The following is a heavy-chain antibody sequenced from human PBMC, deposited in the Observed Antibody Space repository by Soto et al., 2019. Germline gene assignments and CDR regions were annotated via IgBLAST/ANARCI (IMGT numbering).Heavy chain of an antibody. CDR2: ISGSGGST. CDR1: GFTFSSYA. Sequence: GGSLRLSCAASGFTFSSYAMSWVRQAPGKGLEWVSAISGSGGSTYYADSVKGRFTISRDNSKNTLYLQMNSLRAEDTAVYYCANPSDPNYDFWSGYLFDYWGQGTLVTVSS. V-gene: IGHV3-23*01. D-gene: IGHD3-3*01. CDR3: ANPSDPNYDFWSGYLFDY. J-gene: IGHJ4*02.